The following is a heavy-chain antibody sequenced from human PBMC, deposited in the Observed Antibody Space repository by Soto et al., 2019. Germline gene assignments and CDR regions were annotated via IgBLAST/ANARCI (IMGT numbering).Heavy chain of an antibody. CDR1: GFTFSSYA. Sequence: GGSLRLSCAASGFTFSSYAMHWVRQAPGKGLEWVAVISYDGSNKYYADSVKGQFTISRDNSKNTLYLQMNSLRAEDTAVYYCARVPYYYDSSGYYLFDYWGQGTLVTVSS. D-gene: IGHD3-22*01. V-gene: IGHV3-30-3*01. CDR3: ARVPYYYDSSGYYLFDY. J-gene: IGHJ4*02. CDR2: ISYDGSNK.